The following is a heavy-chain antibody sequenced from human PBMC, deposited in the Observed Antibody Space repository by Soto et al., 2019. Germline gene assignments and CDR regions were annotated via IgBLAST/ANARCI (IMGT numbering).Heavy chain of an antibody. D-gene: IGHD2-2*01. J-gene: IGHJ4*02. CDR3: ARESEIGGVVVQFDY. CDR2: ISYDGSNK. Sequence: QVQLVESGGGVVQPGRSLRLSCAASGFTFSSYAMHWVRQATGKGLEWVAVISYDGSNKYYADSVKGRFTISRDNSKNPLYLQMNSLRAEDTAVYYCARESEIGGVVVQFDYWGQGTLVTVSS. V-gene: IGHV3-30-3*01. CDR1: GFTFSSYA.